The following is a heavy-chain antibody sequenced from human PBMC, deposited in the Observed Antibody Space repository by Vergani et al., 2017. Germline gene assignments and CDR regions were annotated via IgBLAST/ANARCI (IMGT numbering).Heavy chain of an antibody. CDR3: ASGVVHGVYGMDV. D-gene: IGHD3-3*01. Sequence: QVQLVQSGAEVKKPGSSVKVSCKASGGTFSSYTISWVRQAPGQGREWMGRIIPILGIANYGQKFQGRVTITADKSTSTAYMELSSLRSEDTAVYYCASGVVHGVYGMDVWGQGTTVTVSS. J-gene: IGHJ6*02. CDR1: GGTFSSYT. CDR2: IIPILGIA. V-gene: IGHV1-69*02.